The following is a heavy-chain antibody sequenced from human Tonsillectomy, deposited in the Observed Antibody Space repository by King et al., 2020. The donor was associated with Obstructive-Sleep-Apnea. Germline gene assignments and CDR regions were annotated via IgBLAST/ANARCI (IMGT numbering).Heavy chain of an antibody. D-gene: IGHD3-9*01. J-gene: IGHJ4*02. Sequence: VQLVESGGGLVQPGGSLRLSSAASGFTFSSDAMSWVRQAPGKGLEWVSAIMGRGGSTFYGASVKGRFTISRDNSKNTLYLQMNSLRAEDTAVYYCAKRMRILTGYSAAWDYWGQGTLVTVSS. CDR1: GFTFSSDA. V-gene: IGHV3-23*04. CDR2: IMGRGGST. CDR3: AKRMRILTGYSAAWDY.